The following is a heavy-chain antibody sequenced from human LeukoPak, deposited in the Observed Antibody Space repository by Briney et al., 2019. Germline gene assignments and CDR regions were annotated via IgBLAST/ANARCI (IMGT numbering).Heavy chain of an antibody. Sequence: SETLSLTCTVSGASIDTYYWGWIRQPPGKGLEWIGYIYYFGTTNYNPSLNSRVTMSLDTSKNQFSLKVISVTPADTAVYFCARGSPTYFTTWDFDYWGQGILVTVTS. V-gene: IGHV4-59*01. CDR2: IYYFGTT. CDR1: GASIDTYY. CDR3: ARGSPTYFTTWDFDY. J-gene: IGHJ4*02. D-gene: IGHD1-14*01.